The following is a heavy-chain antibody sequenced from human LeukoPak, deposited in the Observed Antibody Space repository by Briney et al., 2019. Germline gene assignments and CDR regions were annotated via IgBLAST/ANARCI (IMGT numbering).Heavy chain of an antibody. Sequence: KPSETLSLTCTVSGGSISSYYWSWIRQPPGKGLEWIGYIYYSGSTNYNPSLKSRVTISVDTSKDQFSLKLSSVTAADTAVYYCARHGSGWFYFDYWGQGTLVTVSS. CDR3: ARHGSGWFYFDY. D-gene: IGHD6-13*01. CDR1: GGSISSYY. J-gene: IGHJ4*02. V-gene: IGHV4-59*08. CDR2: IYYSGST.